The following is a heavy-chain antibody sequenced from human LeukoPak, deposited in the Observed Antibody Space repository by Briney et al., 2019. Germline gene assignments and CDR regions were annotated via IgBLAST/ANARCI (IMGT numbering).Heavy chain of an antibody. CDR2: INPNSGGT. D-gene: IGHD3-3*01. J-gene: IGHJ4*02. Sequence: GASVKVSCKVSGYTFTGYYMHWVRQAPGQGLEWMGWINPNSGGTNYAQKFQGRVTMTRDTSISTAYMELSRLRSDDTAVYYCAREEYYDFWSGYQSRDYWGQGTLVTVSS. CDR1: GYTFTGYY. CDR3: AREEYYDFWSGYQSRDY. V-gene: IGHV1-2*02.